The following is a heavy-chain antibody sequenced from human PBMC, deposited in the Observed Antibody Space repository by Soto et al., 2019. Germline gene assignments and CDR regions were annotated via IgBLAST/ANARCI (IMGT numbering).Heavy chain of an antibody. CDR1: GFTFSSYA. Sequence: EVPLLESGGGLGQPGGSLRLSCAASGFTFSSYAMTWVRQAPGRGLEWVSAISGSGSPTYYADSVKGRFTISRDNSKTTLYLQMTSLRADDTAVYYCARDMSGGTYNYYYGMDVWGQGTTVTVSS. D-gene: IGHD1-26*01. V-gene: IGHV3-23*01. CDR2: ISGSGSPT. J-gene: IGHJ6*02. CDR3: ARDMSGGTYNYYYGMDV.